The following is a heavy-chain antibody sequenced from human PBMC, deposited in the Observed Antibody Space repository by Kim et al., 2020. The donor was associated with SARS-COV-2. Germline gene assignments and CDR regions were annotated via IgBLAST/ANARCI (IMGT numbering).Heavy chain of an antibody. Sequence: SETLSLTCAVSGGSVSSGGYYWSWIRQPPGKGLEWIGYISHSGSTKSNPSLKSRVTISVDTSKRQFSLKLSPVTAADTAVYYCARDRFGLTVSGDPFYYGMDVWGQGTTVTVSS. CDR1: GGSVSSGGYY. CDR3: ARDRFGLTVSGDPFYYGMDV. CDR2: ISHSGST. J-gene: IGHJ6*02. D-gene: IGHD6-19*01. V-gene: IGHV4-61*08.